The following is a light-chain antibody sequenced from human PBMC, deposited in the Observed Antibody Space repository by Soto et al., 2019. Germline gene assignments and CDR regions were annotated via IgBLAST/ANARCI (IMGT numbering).Light chain of an antibody. Sequence: DIQMTQSPSSLSASVGDSVSITCRTSQSVSRYVNWYQQKAGTAPKLLIYATSKLQSGVPSRFSGSGSETEFTLTISGLQPGDSATYYCQQYNSYSPTFGQGTKVDI. V-gene: IGKV1-5*01. CDR2: ATS. CDR1: QSVSRY. CDR3: QQYNSYSPT. J-gene: IGKJ1*01.